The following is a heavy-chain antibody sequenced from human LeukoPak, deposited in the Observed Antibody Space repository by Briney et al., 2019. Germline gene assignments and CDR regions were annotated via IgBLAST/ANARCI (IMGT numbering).Heavy chain of an antibody. Sequence: GGSLRLSCAASGFIFSDYYMSWIRQAPGKGLEWVSHISGSGRTIYDADSVKGRFTTSRDNAQNSLYLQMNSLRAEDTAVYYCARRSAFTIADIWGQGTMVTVSS. CDR3: ARRSAFTIADI. J-gene: IGHJ3*02. CDR2: ISGSGRTI. D-gene: IGHD2-2*01. CDR1: GFIFSDYY. V-gene: IGHV3-11*04.